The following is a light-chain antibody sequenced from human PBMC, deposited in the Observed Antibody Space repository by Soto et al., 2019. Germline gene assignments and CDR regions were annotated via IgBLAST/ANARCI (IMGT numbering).Light chain of an antibody. CDR2: DAS. CDR3: QQYNSRT. Sequence: DIQMTHSPSTLSASVGDRVTITFRASQSISSWLAWYQQKPGKAPKLLIYDASSLESGVPSRFSGSGSGTEFTLTISSLQPDDFATYYCQQYNSRTFGQGTKVDIK. V-gene: IGKV1-5*01. J-gene: IGKJ1*01. CDR1: QSISSW.